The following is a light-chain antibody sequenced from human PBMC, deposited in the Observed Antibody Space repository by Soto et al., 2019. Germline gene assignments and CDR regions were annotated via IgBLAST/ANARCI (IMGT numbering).Light chain of an antibody. CDR2: GAS. V-gene: IGKV3-15*01. CDR3: QHLNNWPSYT. J-gene: IGKJ2*01. Sequence: EIVMTQSPATLSVSPGDRATLSCRASQSVGSNLAWYQQKPGQAPRLLIYGASTRATGIPARFSGSGSGTEFTLTISSLQSEDFAVYYCQHLNNWPSYTFGQGTKLEIK. CDR1: QSVGSN.